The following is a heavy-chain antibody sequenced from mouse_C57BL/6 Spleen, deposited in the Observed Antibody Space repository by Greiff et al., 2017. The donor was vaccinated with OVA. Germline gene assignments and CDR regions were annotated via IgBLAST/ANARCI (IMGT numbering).Heavy chain of an antibody. CDR1: GFTFSDAW. Sequence: EVMLVESGGGLVQPGGSMKLSCAASGFTFSDAWLVWVRQSPEKGLEWVAEIRNKANNHATYYAESVKGRFTISRDDSKSSVYLQMNSLRAEDTGIYYCTRPSYDYASMDYWGQGTSVTVSS. V-gene: IGHV6-6*01. CDR3: TRPSYDYASMDY. CDR2: IRNKANNHAT. J-gene: IGHJ4*01. D-gene: IGHD2-4*01.